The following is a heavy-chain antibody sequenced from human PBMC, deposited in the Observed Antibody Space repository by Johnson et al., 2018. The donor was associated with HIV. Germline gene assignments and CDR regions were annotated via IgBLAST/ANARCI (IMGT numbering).Heavy chain of an antibody. CDR1: GFTLSDYY. CDR2: ISSSGSLT. Sequence: QVQLVESGGSLVKPGGSLRLSCAASGFTLSDYYMSWIRQAPGKGLEWLSYISSSGSLTYYADSVKGRFTISRDNSKNTLYLQINSLRAEDTAVYYCARQTLRAFDIWGQGTMVTVSS. J-gene: IGHJ3*02. V-gene: IGHV3-11*04. CDR3: ARQTLRAFDI.